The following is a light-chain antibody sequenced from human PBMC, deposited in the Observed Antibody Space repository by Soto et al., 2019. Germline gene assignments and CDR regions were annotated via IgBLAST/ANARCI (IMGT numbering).Light chain of an antibody. Sequence: QSVLTQPPSASGTPGQRVTMSCSGNRSNIGSNTVNWYQQLPGTAPKLLIYNNNQRPSGVPDRFSGSKPGTSASLAISGLQSENEDDYYCAAWDDSLTAWIFGGGTKLTVL. V-gene: IGLV1-44*01. J-gene: IGLJ2*01. CDR3: AAWDDSLTAWI. CDR2: NNN. CDR1: RSNIGSNT.